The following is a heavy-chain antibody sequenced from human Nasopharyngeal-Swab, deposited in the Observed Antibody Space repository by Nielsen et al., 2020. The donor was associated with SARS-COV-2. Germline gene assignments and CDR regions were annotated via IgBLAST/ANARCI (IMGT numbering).Heavy chain of an antibody. J-gene: IGHJ6*02. CDR3: AKLIEEGPGSYYALYYYYGMDV. V-gene: IGHV3-30*18. D-gene: IGHD3-10*01. Sequence: VRQAPGKGLEWVAVISYGGSNKYYADSVKGRFTISRDNSKNTLYLQMNSLRAEDTAVYYCAKLIEEGPGSYYALYYYYGMDVWGQGTTVTVSS. CDR2: ISYGGSNK.